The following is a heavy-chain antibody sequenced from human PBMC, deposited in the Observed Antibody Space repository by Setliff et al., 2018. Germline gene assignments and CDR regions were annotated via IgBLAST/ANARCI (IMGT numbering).Heavy chain of an antibody. CDR1: GGSISSGGYY. V-gene: IGHV4-31*03. Sequence: PSETLSLTCSVSGGSISSGGYYWGWIRQFPGKGLEWIGNIYHSGSTYYDPSLKSRLVISLDTSKNQFSLSLTSVTAEDTAVYYCARMSGFQYMDVWGKGTTVTVSS. J-gene: IGHJ6*03. D-gene: IGHD3-3*01. CDR2: IYHSGST. CDR3: ARMSGFQYMDV.